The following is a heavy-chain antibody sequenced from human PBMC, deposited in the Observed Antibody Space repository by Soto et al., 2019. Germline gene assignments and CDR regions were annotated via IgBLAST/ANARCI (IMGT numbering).Heavy chain of an antibody. CDR3: AMSNSNDLYYHFES. CDR1: GFTFDDYA. V-gene: IGHV3-9*01. D-gene: IGHD3-22*01. J-gene: IGHJ4*02. Sequence: EVQLVESGGGLVQPGGSLRLSCAASGFTFDDYAMHWVRQAPGKGLEWVSGINWKSDTIGYADSVKGRFTVSRDNAKGSLLLQMSSLRAEDTAVYFCAMSNSNDLYYHFESWGQGTPVTVSS. CDR2: INWKSDTI.